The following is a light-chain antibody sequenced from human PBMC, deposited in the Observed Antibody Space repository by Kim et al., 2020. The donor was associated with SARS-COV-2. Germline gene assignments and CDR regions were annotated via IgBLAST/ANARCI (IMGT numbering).Light chain of an antibody. Sequence: DSVGDRVTITCRASQDIMNHLGWYQQNPGRAAKRLIYGASSLQSGVPSRFSGSGSGTEFALTISSVQPEDFATYFCLQHSTYPVTFGQGTRLEIK. CDR3: LQHSTYPVT. CDR1: QDIMNH. CDR2: GAS. V-gene: IGKV1-17*01. J-gene: IGKJ5*01.